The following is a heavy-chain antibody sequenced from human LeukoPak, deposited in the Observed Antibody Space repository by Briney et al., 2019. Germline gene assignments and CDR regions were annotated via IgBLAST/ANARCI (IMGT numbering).Heavy chain of an antibody. Sequence: SETLSLTCTVSGGSISSSSYYGSWIRQPPGKGLEWIGYIYYSGSTNYNPSLKSRVTISVDTSKNQFSLKLSSVTAADTAVYYCARSPYFDWAYYYGMDVWGQGTTVTVSS. V-gene: IGHV4-61*01. CDR3: ARSPYFDWAYYYGMDV. CDR1: GGSISSSSYY. CDR2: IYYSGST. J-gene: IGHJ6*02. D-gene: IGHD3-9*01.